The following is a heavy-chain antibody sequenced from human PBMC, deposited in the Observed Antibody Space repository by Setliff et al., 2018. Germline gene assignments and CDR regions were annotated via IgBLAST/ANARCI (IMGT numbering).Heavy chain of an antibody. V-gene: IGHV3-7*03. CDR1: GFTFSAYW. J-gene: IGHJ4*02. CDR2: IDQDAIDK. Sequence: PGGSLRLSCTASGFTFSAYWMSWVRQAPGKGLEWVANIDQDAIDKYYVGSVKGRFTISRDNAKNSLYLQMNSLRAEDTAVYYCARGNSRSSVWYVVPHFDYWGQGTLVTVSS. CDR3: ARGNSRSSVWYVVPHFDY. D-gene: IGHD6-19*01.